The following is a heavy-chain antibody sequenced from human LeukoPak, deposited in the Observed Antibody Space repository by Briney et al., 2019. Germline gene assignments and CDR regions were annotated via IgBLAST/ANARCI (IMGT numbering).Heavy chain of an antibody. CDR2: IYPGDSDT. J-gene: IGHJ4*02. Sequence: GESLKISCNGPGYSFTSYWIGWVRQMPGKGLEWMGTIYPGDSDTRYSPSFQGQVTIPADKSISTAYLQWSSLKASDTAMYYCARAVYSYGYFDYWGQGTLVTVSS. D-gene: IGHD5-18*01. CDR3: ARAVYSYGYFDY. CDR1: GYSFTSYW. V-gene: IGHV5-51*01.